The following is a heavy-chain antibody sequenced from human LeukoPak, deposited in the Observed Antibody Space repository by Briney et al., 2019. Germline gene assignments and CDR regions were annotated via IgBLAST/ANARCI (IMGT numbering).Heavy chain of an antibody. J-gene: IGHJ4*02. Sequence: GGSLRLSCAASGFTFSSYTMHWVRQAPGKWLEWVAVISYDGSNKYYADSVKGRFTISRDNSKNTLYLQMNSLRAEDTAVYYCARDEGIAALSGTFDYWGQGTLVTVSS. D-gene: IGHD6-6*01. CDR1: GFTFSSYT. V-gene: IGHV3-30*04. CDR3: ARDEGIAALSGTFDY. CDR2: ISYDGSNK.